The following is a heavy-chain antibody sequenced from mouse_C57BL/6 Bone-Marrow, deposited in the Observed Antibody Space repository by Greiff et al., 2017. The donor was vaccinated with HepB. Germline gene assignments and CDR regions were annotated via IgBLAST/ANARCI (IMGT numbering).Heavy chain of an antibody. V-gene: IGHV1-54*01. CDR3: ARGGNTYAMDY. CDR1: GYAFTNYL. CDR2: INPGSGGT. J-gene: IGHJ4*01. Sequence: QVQLQQSGAELVRPGTSVKVSCKASGYAFTNYLIEWVKQRPGQGLEWIGVINPGSGGTNYNEKFKGKATLTADKSSSTAYMQLSSLTSEDSAVYFCARGGNTYAMDYWGQGTSVTVSS.